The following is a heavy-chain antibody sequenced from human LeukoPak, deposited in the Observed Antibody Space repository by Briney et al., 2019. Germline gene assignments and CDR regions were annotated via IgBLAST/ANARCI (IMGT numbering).Heavy chain of an antibody. CDR3: ARDSMGQYQLLYSSS. CDR1: GGTFSSYT. J-gene: IGHJ5*02. CDR2: IIPILGIA. V-gene: IGHV1-69*04. Sequence: SVKVSCKASGGTFSSYTISWVRHAPGQGLEWMGRIIPILGIANYAQKFQGRVTITADKSTSTAYMELSSLRSEDTAVYYCARDSMGQYQLLYSSSWGQGTLVTVSS. D-gene: IGHD2-2*02.